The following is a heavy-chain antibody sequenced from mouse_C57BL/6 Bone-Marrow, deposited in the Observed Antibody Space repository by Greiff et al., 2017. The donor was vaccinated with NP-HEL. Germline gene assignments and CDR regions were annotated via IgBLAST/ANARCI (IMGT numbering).Heavy chain of an antibody. Sequence: QVQLQQSGAELVRPGSSVKLSCKASGYTFTSYWMHWVKQRPIQGLEWIGNIDPSDSETHYTQKFKDKATLTVDKSSSTAYMQLSSLTSEDSAVYYCAREFFDYWGQGTTLTVSS. CDR1: GYTFTSYW. CDR2: IDPSDSET. J-gene: IGHJ2*01. V-gene: IGHV1-52*01. CDR3: AREFFDY.